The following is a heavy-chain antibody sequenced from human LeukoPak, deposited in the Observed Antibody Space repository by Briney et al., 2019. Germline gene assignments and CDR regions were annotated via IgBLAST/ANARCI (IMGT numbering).Heavy chain of an antibody. D-gene: IGHD3-16*02. Sequence: SETLSLTCTVSGGSISSYYWSWLRQPPGKGLECIGYTHYSGATNYNPSLKSRVTISVDTSKNQFSLKLSSVTAADTAVYYCASYDYDYVWGSYRPWWYWGQGTLVTVSS. V-gene: IGHV4-59*08. J-gene: IGHJ4*02. CDR2: THYSGAT. CDR3: ASYDYDYVWGSYRPWWY. CDR1: GGSISSYY.